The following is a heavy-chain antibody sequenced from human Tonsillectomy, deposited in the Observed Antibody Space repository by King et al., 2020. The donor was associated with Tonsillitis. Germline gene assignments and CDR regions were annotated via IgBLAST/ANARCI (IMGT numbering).Heavy chain of an antibody. J-gene: IGHJ3*02. CDR1: GFTVSSNY. D-gene: IGHD3-10*01. CDR2: IYSGGST. Sequence: VQLVESGGGLVQPGGSLRLSCAASGFTVSSNYMSWVRQAPGKGLEWVSVIYSGGSTYYADSVKGRFTISSDNSKNTLYLQMNSLRAEDTAVYYCARDRVGGIFDIWGQGTMVTVSS. V-gene: IGHV3-66*01. CDR3: ARDRVGGIFDI.